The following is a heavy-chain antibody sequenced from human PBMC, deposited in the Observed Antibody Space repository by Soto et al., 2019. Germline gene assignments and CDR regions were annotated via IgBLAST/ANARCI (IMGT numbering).Heavy chain of an antibody. CDR1: GFTFSSYA. V-gene: IGHV3-43*01. D-gene: IGHD5-12*01. J-gene: IGHJ4*02. CDR2: ISWDGGST. Sequence: VGSLRLSCASSGFTFSSYAMSLVRQAPGKGLEWVSLISWDGGSTYYADSVKGRFTISRDNSKNSLYLQMNSLRTEDTALYYCAKGYSGYDTYFDYWGQGTLVTV. CDR3: AKGYSGYDTYFDY.